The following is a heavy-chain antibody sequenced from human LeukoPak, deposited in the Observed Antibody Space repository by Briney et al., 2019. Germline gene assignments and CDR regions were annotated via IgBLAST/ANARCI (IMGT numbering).Heavy chain of an antibody. V-gene: IGHV3-33*01. Sequence: GRSLRLSCAASGFTFSSYGMHWVRQAPGKGLEWVAVIWYDGSNKYYADSVKGRFTISRDNSKNTLYLQMNSLRAEDTAVYYCARDRMGWFGELFPYYYYGMDVWGQGTTVTVPS. CDR3: ARDRMGWFGELFPYYYYGMDV. CDR1: GFTFSSYG. CDR2: IWYDGSNK. D-gene: IGHD3-10*01. J-gene: IGHJ6*02.